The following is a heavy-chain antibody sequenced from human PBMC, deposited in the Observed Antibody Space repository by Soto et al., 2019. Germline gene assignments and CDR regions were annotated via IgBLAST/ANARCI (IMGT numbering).Heavy chain of an antibody. CDR2: LYWDDDK. CDR1: GLSLSTNGLD. V-gene: IGHV2-5*02. J-gene: IGHJ4*02. CDR3: AHRRPYSNSPEYFFDY. D-gene: IGHD6-6*01. Sequence: QITLKESGPTLVKPTQTLTLTCTFSGLSLSTNGLDVAWIRQPPGKALEWLALLYWDDDKRYSPSLKNRLAITKGTSKDQVVLTMTDMDPLDTATYYCAHRRPYSNSPEYFFDYWGQGTLVTVSS.